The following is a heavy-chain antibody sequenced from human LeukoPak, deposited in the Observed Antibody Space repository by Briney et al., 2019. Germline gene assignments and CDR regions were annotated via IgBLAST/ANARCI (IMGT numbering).Heavy chain of an antibody. Sequence: SEALSLTCTVSGGSISSSRYYWGWIRQPPGKGLEWIGSMYYSGSTYYNPSLKSRVTISVDTSKNQFSLNLRSVTAADTAVYYCARHAFYYYYYMDVWGKGTTITVSS. CDR1: GGSISSSRYY. J-gene: IGHJ6*03. V-gene: IGHV4-39*07. D-gene: IGHD3-16*01. CDR2: MYYSGST. CDR3: ARHAFYYYYYMDV.